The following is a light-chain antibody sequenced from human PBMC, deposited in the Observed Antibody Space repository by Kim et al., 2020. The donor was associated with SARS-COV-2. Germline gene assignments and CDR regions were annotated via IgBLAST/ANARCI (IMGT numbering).Light chain of an antibody. Sequence: VALGQTVRITCQGDSLRSYYASWYQQKPGQAPVLVIYGKNNRHSGIPDRFSGSSSGNTASLTITGAQAEDEADYYCNSRDSSGNHPFGTGTKVTVL. CDR2: GKN. J-gene: IGLJ1*01. CDR1: SLRSYY. V-gene: IGLV3-19*01. CDR3: NSRDSSGNHP.